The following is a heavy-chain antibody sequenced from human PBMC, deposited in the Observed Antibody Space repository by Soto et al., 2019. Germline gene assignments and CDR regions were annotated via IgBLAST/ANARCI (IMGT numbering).Heavy chain of an antibody. CDR2: IIPIFGTA. CDR3: ARDLGRTIFGGPWFDP. J-gene: IGHJ5*02. CDR1: GGSFSSYA. V-gene: IGHV1-69*13. Sequence: SVKVSCKASGGSFSSYAISWVRQAPGQGLEWMGGIIPIFGTANYAQKFQGRVTITADESTSTAYMELSSLRSEDTAVYYCARDLGRTIFGGPWFDPWGHGTLVTVSS. D-gene: IGHD3-3*01.